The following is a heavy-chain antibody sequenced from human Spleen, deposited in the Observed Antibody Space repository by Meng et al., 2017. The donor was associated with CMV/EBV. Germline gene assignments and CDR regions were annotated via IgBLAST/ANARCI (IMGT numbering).Heavy chain of an antibody. CDR3: AKYRQGWFDP. CDR1: GFTFISYS. J-gene: IGHJ5*02. V-gene: IGHV3-23*03. Sequence: GESLKISCAASGFTFISYSMNWVRQAPGKGLEWVSVIYSGGSSTYYADSVKGRFTISRDNSKNTLYLQMNSLRAEDTAVYYCAKYRQGWFDPWGQGTLVTVSS. D-gene: IGHD3-16*02. CDR2: IYSGGSST.